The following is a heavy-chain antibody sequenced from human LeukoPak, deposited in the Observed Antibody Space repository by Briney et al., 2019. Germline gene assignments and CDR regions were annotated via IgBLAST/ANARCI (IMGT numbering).Heavy chain of an antibody. D-gene: IGHD2-2*01. Sequence: AGGSLRLSCAASGFTFSSYAMSWVRQAPGKGLEWVSAISGSGGSTYYADSVKGRFTISRDNSKNTLYLQMNSLRAEDTAVYYCAKGGYCSSTSCYHEGVFDYWGQRTLVTVSS. CDR1: GFTFSSYA. CDR3: AKGGYCSSTSCYHEGVFDY. CDR2: ISGSGGST. V-gene: IGHV3-23*01. J-gene: IGHJ4*02.